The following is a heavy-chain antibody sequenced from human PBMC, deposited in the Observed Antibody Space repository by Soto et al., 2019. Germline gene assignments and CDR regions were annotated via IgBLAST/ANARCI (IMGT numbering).Heavy chain of an antibody. D-gene: IGHD1-26*01. Sequence: QVQLQESGPGLVKPSQTLSLTCTVSGGSISSGDYYWSWIRQPPGKGLEWIGYIYYSGSTYYNPSPNSRVTIXVXTXENQFSLKLSSVTAADTAVYYCAREGGIVGATTVDYWDQGTLVTVSS. CDR3: AREGGIVGATTVDY. V-gene: IGHV4-30-4*01. CDR1: GGSISSGDYY. J-gene: IGHJ4*02. CDR2: IYYSGST.